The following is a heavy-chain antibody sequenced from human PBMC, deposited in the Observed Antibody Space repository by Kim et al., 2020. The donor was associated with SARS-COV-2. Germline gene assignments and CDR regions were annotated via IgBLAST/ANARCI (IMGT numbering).Heavy chain of an antibody. D-gene: IGHD3-9*01. Sequence: SLKSRVTISVDTSKNQFSLKLSSVTAADTAVYYCARHPVDILTGASPPDYWGQGTLVTVSS. J-gene: IGHJ4*02. CDR3: ARHPVDILTGASPPDY. V-gene: IGHV4-31*02.